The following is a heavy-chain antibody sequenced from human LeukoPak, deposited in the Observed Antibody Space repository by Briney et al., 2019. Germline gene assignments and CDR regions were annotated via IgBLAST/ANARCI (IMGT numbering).Heavy chain of an antibody. Sequence: PGGSLRLSCAASVFPFSSYFMGWIRQVPRNGLEWVANIKQDGSETYYVDSVKGRFTISRDNARNSLFLQMNSLRAEDTAIYYCARLFYYFDFWGQGALVAVSS. CDR1: VFPFSSYF. D-gene: IGHD3-9*01. CDR3: ARLFYYFDF. J-gene: IGHJ4*02. CDR2: IKQDGSET. V-gene: IGHV3-7*03.